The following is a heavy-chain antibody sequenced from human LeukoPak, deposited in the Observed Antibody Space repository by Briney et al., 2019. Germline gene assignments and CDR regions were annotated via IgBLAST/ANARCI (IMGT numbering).Heavy chain of an antibody. Sequence: GGSLRLSCAASGFTFSSYAMSWVRQAPGKGLEWVSSISSSSSYIYYADSVKGRFTISRDNAKNSLYLQMNSLRAEDTAVYYCARDLGYYDSSGYRGYWGQGTLVTVSS. D-gene: IGHD3-22*01. CDR2: ISSSSSYI. CDR3: ARDLGYYDSSGYRGY. CDR1: GFTFSSYA. J-gene: IGHJ4*02. V-gene: IGHV3-21*01.